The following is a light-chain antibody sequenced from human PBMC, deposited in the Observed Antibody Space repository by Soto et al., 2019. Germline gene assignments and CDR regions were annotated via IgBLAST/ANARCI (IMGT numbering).Light chain of an antibody. J-gene: IGKJ1*01. CDR1: QSFSSSY. CDR2: AAS. V-gene: IGKV3-20*01. CDR3: QQSGSSPVT. Sequence: EIVLTQSPGTLSLSPGERATLSCRASQSFSSSYLAWYQQTPGEAPRLLIYAASSRATGIPERLSGSGSGTDFTLTISRLEPDDFAVYYCQQSGSSPVTFGQGTKVEVK.